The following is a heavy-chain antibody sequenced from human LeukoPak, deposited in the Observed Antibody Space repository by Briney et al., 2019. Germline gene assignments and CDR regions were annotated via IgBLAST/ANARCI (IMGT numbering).Heavy chain of an antibody. J-gene: IGHJ1*01. CDR2: INSDESST. V-gene: IGHV3-74*01. CDR1: GFTFSRYW. D-gene: IGHD4-23*01. Sequence: GGSLRLSCAASGFTFSRYWMHWVRQAPGKGLVWFSRINSDESSTSYADSVKGRFTISRDNAKNTLYLQMNSLKTEDTAVYYCTTVRGSQLQYFQHWGQGTLVTVSS. CDR3: TTVRGSQLQYFQH.